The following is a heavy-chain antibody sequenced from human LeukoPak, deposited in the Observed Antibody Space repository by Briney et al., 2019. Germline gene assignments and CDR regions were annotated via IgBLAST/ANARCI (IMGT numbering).Heavy chain of an antibody. CDR1: GYTFTGYY. CDR2: INPNSGGT. CDR3: ARGYYYDSSGYYYFAELDY. J-gene: IGHJ4*02. V-gene: IGHV1-2*02. Sequence: ASVKVSCKASGYTFTGYYMHWVRQAPGQGLEWMGWINPNSGGTNYAQKFQGRATMTRDTSISTAYMELSRLRSDDTAVYYCARGYYYDSSGYYYFAELDYWGQGTLVTVSS. D-gene: IGHD3-22*01.